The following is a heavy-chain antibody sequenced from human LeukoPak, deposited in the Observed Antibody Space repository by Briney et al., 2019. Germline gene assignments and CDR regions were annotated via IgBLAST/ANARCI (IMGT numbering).Heavy chain of an antibody. J-gene: IGHJ2*01. CDR3: ARTVVTLDWYFDL. Sequence: SETLSLTCSVSGGSISSYSWNWIRQPAGKGLEWIGRFYTSGTTNYNPSLKSRVTMSIDTSKNQVSLKMRSVTAAGTAVYYCARTVVTLDWYFDLSGRGNLVSVSS. V-gene: IGHV4-4*07. CDR2: FYTSGTT. CDR1: GGSISSYS. D-gene: IGHD4-23*01.